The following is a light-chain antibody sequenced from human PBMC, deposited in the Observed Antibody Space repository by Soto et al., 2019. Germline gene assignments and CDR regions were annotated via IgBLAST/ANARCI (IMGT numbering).Light chain of an antibody. Sequence: DIQMTQSPSALSASVGDRVTITCRASQTISTYLNWYQQKPGKAPKLLIYAASTLQSGVPSRFSGSGSGTDFTLTISSLQPEDFATYSCQQSLGIPYTFGQGTRLEIK. CDR3: QQSLGIPYT. CDR1: QTISTY. V-gene: IGKV1-39*01. CDR2: AAS. J-gene: IGKJ2*01.